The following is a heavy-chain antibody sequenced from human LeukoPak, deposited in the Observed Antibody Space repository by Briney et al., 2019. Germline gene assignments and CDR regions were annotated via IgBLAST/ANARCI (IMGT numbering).Heavy chain of an antibody. CDR3: AREPIVLVPAAIFNWFDP. CDR1: GYTFTGYY. CDR2: INPDSGGT. J-gene: IGHJ5*02. D-gene: IGHD2-2*02. V-gene: IGHV1-2*02. Sequence: GASVKVSCKASGYTFTGYYIHWVRQAPGQGPEWMGWINPDSGGTNYAQKFQDRVTMSRDTSISTAYMEVSRLRSDDTAVYYCAREPIVLVPAAIFNWFDPWGQGTLVTVSS.